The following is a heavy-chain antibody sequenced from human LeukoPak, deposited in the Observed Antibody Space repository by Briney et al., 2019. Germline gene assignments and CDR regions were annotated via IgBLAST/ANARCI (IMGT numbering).Heavy chain of an antibody. Sequence: GGSLRLSCAASGFTFSSYWMTWVRQGPGKGLEWVATIDQVGSEKYYVDSMKGRFTISRDNAKNSLYLQMNSLRAEDTAVYYCARDALGYCSGGRCYSPFDFWGQGTLVTVSS. V-gene: IGHV3-7*05. CDR3: ARDALGYCSGGRCYSPFDF. J-gene: IGHJ4*02. CDR2: IDQVGSEK. D-gene: IGHD2-15*01. CDR1: GFTFSSYW.